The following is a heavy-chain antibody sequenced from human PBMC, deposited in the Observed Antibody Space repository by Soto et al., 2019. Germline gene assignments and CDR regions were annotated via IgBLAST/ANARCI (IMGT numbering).Heavy chain of an antibody. Sequence: QVQLVQSGAEVKKPGSSVKVSCKASGGTFSSYAISWVRQDPGQGLEWMGGIIPIVGTANYAQKFQGRVTITADESTSTAYMELSSLRSEDTAVYYCARSVPDMGIAVAGPFDYWGQGTLVTVSS. D-gene: IGHD6-19*01. V-gene: IGHV1-69*01. CDR2: IIPIVGTA. CDR1: GGTFSSYA. J-gene: IGHJ4*02. CDR3: ARSVPDMGIAVAGPFDY.